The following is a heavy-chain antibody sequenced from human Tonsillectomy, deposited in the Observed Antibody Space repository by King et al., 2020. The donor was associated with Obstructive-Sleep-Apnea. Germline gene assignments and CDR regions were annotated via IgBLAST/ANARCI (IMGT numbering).Heavy chain of an antibody. CDR2: ISSSSSYI. Sequence: VQLVESGGGLVKPGGSLRLSCAASGFSFSSYSMNWVRQAPGKGLEWVSSISSSSSYIYYADSVEGRFTISRDNAKNSLYLQMNSLRAEDTAVYYCARDYGGNPDWFDPWGQGTLVTVSS. CDR1: GFSFSSYS. V-gene: IGHV3-21*01. CDR3: ARDYGGNPDWFDP. D-gene: IGHD4-23*01. J-gene: IGHJ5*02.